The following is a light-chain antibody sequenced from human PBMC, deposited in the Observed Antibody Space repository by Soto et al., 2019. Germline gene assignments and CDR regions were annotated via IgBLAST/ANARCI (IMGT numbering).Light chain of an antibody. V-gene: IGKV3-15*01. J-gene: IGKJ1*01. CDR2: GAS. CDR1: QSVSSN. CDR3: HQYGISPPT. Sequence: IEMTQSPATLSVSPGERATLSCRASQSVSSNLVWYQQKPGQAPRLLIYGASTRVTGIPARFSGSGSGTDFTLTITSLEPEDFAVFYCHQYGISPPTFGQGTKVDIK.